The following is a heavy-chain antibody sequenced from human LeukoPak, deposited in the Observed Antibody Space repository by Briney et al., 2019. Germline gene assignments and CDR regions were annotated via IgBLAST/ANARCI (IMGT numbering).Heavy chain of an antibody. CDR2: VYYSGST. CDR1: GDSITSGAFY. CDR3: ARRDYAAWFDP. D-gene: IGHD4/OR15-4a*01. V-gene: IGHV4-39*01. Sequence: PSETLSLTCNVSGDSITSGAFYWAWIRQSPGKGLEWIGKVYYSGSTQYNPSLGGRVSISMDKTKNQFSLNLNSVSVTDTAIYYCARRDYAAWFDPWGQGTLVTVSS. J-gene: IGHJ5*02.